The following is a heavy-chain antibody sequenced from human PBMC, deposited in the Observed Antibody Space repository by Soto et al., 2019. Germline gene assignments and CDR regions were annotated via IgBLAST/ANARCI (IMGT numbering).Heavy chain of an antibody. CDR2: ISAYNGNT. V-gene: IGHV1-18*01. J-gene: IGHJ6*02. CDR1: GYTFTSYG. CDR3: ASELGYDFWSGYYGYYYGMDV. Sequence: ASVTVSCKASGYTFTSYGISWVRQAPGQGLEWMGWISAYNGNTNYAQKLQGRVTMTTDTSTSTAYMELRSLRSDDTAVYYCASELGYDFWSGYYGYYYGMDVWGQGTTVTVSS. D-gene: IGHD3-3*01.